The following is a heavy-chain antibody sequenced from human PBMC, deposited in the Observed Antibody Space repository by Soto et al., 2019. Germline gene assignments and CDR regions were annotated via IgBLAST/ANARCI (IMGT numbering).Heavy chain of an antibody. D-gene: IGHD3-3*01. CDR1: GFTFNNYA. J-gene: IGHJ4*02. CDR3: AKRSLITIFGLADGSFDY. Sequence: GGSLRLSCAASGFTFNNYAMIWVRQAPGKGLEWVSAISGSGGSTYYADSVKGRFTISRDNSKNTLYLQMNSLRAEDTAVYYCAKRSLITIFGLADGSFDYQGQGTLVTVSS. CDR2: ISGSGGST. V-gene: IGHV3-23*01.